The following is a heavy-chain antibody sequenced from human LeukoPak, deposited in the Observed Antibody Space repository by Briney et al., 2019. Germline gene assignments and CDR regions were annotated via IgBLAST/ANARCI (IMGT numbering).Heavy chain of an antibody. J-gene: IGHJ4*02. CDR1: GGSISSGDYY. CDR3: ARGGASSWAFNY. CDR2: IYYSGST. V-gene: IGHV4-30-4*02. Sequence: PSETLSLTCTVSGGSISSGDYYWSWIRQPPGKGLEWIGYIYYSGSTYYNPSLKSRVTISVDTSKNQFSLKLSSVTAADTAVYYCARGGASSWAFNYWGQGTLVTVSS. D-gene: IGHD6-13*01.